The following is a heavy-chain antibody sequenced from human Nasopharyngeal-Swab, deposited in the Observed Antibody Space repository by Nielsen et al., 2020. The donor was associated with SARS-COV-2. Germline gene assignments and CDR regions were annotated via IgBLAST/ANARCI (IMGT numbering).Heavy chain of an antibody. CDR2: IRGGVDTT. J-gene: IGHJ4*02. D-gene: IGHD4-17*01. V-gene: IGHV3-23*01. Sequence: GESLKISCVASGFTSSSTGMNWVRQAPGKGLEWVSSIRGGVDTTEYADSVKGRFTISRDSSKNTLYLQMDSLRGEDTAVYYCARDAPAHYGAFYWGRGTLVTVSS. CDR3: ARDAPAHYGAFY. CDR1: GFTSSSTG.